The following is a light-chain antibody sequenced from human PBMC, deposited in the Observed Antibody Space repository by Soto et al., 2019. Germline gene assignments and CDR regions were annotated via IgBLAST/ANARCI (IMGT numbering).Light chain of an antibody. CDR2: GAS. J-gene: IGKJ4*01. CDR3: QQYNNWPLT. V-gene: IGKV3-15*01. Sequence: EVVMTQSPATLSVSPGDTATLSCRASQSISSSLAWYQQKPGQPPRLLIYGASTRATGIPARFSGSGSGTEFTLTISSLQSEDFSVYYCQQYNNWPLTFGGGTKVDIK. CDR1: QSISSS.